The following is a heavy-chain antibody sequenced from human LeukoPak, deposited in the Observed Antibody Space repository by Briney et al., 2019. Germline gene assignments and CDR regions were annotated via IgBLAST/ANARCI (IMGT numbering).Heavy chain of an antibody. V-gene: IGHV4-34*01. CDR3: ARENGYYFDY. Sequence: PSETLSLTCAVYGGSFSDYYWSWIRQPPGKGLEWIGEINHSGSTNYNPSLKSRVTISVDTSKNQFSLKLSSVTAADTAVYYCARENGYYFDYWGQGTLVTVSS. CDR2: INHSGST. CDR1: GGSFSDYY. J-gene: IGHJ4*02. D-gene: IGHD3-16*01.